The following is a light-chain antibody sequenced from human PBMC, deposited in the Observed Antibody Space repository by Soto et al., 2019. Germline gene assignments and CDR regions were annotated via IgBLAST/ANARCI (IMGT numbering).Light chain of an antibody. CDR2: GAS. Sequence: EIVMTQSPATLSVSPGERATLSCRASQSVSSNLAWYQQKPGQAPRLLIYGASTRATGIPARFSGSGSGTEFTLTISSLQSEDFAVYYYQQYNNWWGWTFGQGTKVEIK. V-gene: IGKV3-15*01. J-gene: IGKJ1*01. CDR3: QQYNNWWGWT. CDR1: QSVSSN.